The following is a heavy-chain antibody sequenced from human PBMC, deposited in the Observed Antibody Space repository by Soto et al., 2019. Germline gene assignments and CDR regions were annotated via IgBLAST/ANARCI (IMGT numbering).Heavy chain of an antibody. CDR3: VHKGGGDRILDY. CDR1: GFSLSTSGVG. D-gene: IGHD3-16*01. Sequence: QITLKESGPALVKPTQTLTLTCTFSGFSLSTSGVGVGWIRQPPGEALEWLALIYWDDYKHFSPSLESRLTNTQDTPKNQVVLTMTNMDPVDTATYYCVHKGGGDRILDYWGQGTLVTVSS. V-gene: IGHV2-5*02. J-gene: IGHJ4*02. CDR2: IYWDDYK.